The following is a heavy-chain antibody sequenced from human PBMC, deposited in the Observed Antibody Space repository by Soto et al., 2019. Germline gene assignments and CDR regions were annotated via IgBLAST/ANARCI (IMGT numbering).Heavy chain of an antibody. CDR3: ATHLVGATPGFDY. Sequence: GGSLRLSCAASGFNVSSNYMSWVRQAPGKGLEWVSVIDSGGSTYYADSVKGRFTISRDNSKNPLYLQMNSLRAEETAVYYCATHLVGATPGFDYWGQGTLVTVSS. D-gene: IGHD1-26*01. CDR1: GFNVSSNY. CDR2: IDSGGST. V-gene: IGHV3-53*01. J-gene: IGHJ4*02.